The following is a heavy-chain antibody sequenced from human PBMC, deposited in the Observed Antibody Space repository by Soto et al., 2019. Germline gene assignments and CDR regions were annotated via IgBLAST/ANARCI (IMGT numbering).Heavy chain of an antibody. CDR2: VNPSGGHT. Sequence: QVQLMQSGAEVKKPGASVKVSCKASGDTFTDYYIHWVRQAPGQGLEWMGTVNPSGGHTTYAQHFLGRGTMTRDTSTSTRYMELTSLTSGDTAVYYCARGGHVVVVTAALDYWGQGTLVTVSS. CDR3: ARGGHVVVVTAALDY. V-gene: IGHV1-46*01. D-gene: IGHD2-21*02. J-gene: IGHJ4*02. CDR1: GDTFTDYY.